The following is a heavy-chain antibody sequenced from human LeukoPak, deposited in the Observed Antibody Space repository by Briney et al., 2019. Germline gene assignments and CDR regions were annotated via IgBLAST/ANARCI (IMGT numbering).Heavy chain of an antibody. CDR3: ARRSAAKDAFDI. CDR2: ISWNSGSI. J-gene: IGHJ3*02. D-gene: IGHD6-25*01. V-gene: IGHV3-9*01. CDR1: GFTFDDYA. Sequence: GGSLRLSCAASGFTFDDYAMHWVRQVPGKGLEWVSGISWNSGSIGYADSVKGRFTISRDNAKNTLYLQMNSLRAEDTAVYYCARRSAAKDAFDIWGQGTMVTVSS.